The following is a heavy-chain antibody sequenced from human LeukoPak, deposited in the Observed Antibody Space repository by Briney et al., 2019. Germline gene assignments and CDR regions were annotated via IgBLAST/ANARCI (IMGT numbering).Heavy chain of an antibody. Sequence: GGSLRLSCAGSGFTLSTYGMHWVRQAPGKRLEWVAVISYDGSNKYYADSVKGRFTISRDNSKNTLYLRMNSLRAEDTALYYCASARGYSSEYKWGQGTLVTVSS. V-gene: IGHV3-30*03. J-gene: IGHJ4*02. CDR1: GFTLSTYG. CDR2: ISYDGSNK. CDR3: ASARGYSSEYK. D-gene: IGHD6-19*01.